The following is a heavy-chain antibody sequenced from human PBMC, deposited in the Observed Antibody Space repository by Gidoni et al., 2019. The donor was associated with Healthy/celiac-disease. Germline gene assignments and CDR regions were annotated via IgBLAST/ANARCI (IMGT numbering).Heavy chain of an antibody. CDR3: ARDEGLWGPYY. CDR2: ISYDGSNK. Sequence: QVQLVESGGGVVQPGRSLSLSCAASGFTFSSYAMHWVRQAPGKGLEWVAVISYDGSNKYYADSVKGRFTISRDNSKNTLYLQMNSLRAEDTAVYYCARDEGLWGPYYWGQGTLVTVSS. V-gene: IGHV3-30*01. CDR1: GFTFSSYA. D-gene: IGHD3-10*01. J-gene: IGHJ4*02.